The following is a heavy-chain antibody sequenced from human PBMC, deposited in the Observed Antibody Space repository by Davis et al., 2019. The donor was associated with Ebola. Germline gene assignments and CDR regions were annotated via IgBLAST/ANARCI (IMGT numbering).Heavy chain of an antibody. CDR3: AKGTVRFKDS. J-gene: IGHJ4*02. D-gene: IGHD3-3*01. CDR2: IGNNGAST. Sequence: PGGSLRLSCAGSGFTFDNFAMAWVRQAPGKGLEWVSTIGNNGASTYYADSVRGRFTISRHNSQNALYLQMNSLRVDDTAVYYCAKGTVRFKDSWGQGTLVTVSS. CDR1: GFTFDNFA. V-gene: IGHV3-23*01.